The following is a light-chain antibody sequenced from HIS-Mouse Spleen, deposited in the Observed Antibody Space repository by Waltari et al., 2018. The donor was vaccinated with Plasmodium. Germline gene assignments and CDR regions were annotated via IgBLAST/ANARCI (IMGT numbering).Light chain of an antibody. Sequence: QSALTQPPSASGSPGQSVTISCTGTSSDVGGYNYVSWYQQHPGKAPKLMIYEGSKRPSGVPDRFSGSKSGNTASLTVSGLQAEDEADYYCSSYAGSNTWVFGGGTKLTVL. CDR1: SSDVGGYNY. CDR3: SSYAGSNTWV. J-gene: IGLJ2*01. CDR2: EGS. V-gene: IGLV2-8*01.